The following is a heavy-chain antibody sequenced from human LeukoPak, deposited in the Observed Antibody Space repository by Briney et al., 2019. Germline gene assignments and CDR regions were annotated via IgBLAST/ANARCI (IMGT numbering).Heavy chain of an antibody. D-gene: IGHD3-10*01. V-gene: IGHV5-10-1*01. CDR3: VLSMVRGVIPKLDAFDI. CDR2: IDPSDSYT. Sequence: GESLGISWKGSGYSFTSYWISWVRQMPGKGLGGMGRIDPSDSYTNYSPSFQGHVTISADKSISTAYLQWRSLKASATAMYYCVLSMVRGVIPKLDAFDIWGQGTMVTVSS. J-gene: IGHJ3*02. CDR1: GYSFTSYW.